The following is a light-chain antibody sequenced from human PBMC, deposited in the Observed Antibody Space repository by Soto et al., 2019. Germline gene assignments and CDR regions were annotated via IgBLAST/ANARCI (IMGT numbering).Light chain of an antibody. Sequence: DIQMTQSPSSLSASVGDRVTITCQASQDISNYLNWYQQKPGKAPKLLIYDASNLETGVPSRFSGSGSGTDFTFTISSLQPEDIATYYCQQYDNLRITFGQGTRREIK. CDR3: QQYDNLRIT. J-gene: IGKJ5*01. CDR2: DAS. V-gene: IGKV1-33*01. CDR1: QDISNY.